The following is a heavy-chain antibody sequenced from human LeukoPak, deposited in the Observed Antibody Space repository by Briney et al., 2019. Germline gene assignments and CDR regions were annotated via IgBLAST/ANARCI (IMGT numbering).Heavy chain of an antibody. J-gene: IGHJ4*02. CDR1: GGSISSSYYY. CDR3: ARGPLLRYFDWSPYYFDY. Sequence: PSETLSLTCTVSGGSISSSYYYWGWIRQPPGKGLEWIGSIYYSGSTYYSPSLKSRVTISVDTSKNQFSLKLSSVTAADTAVYYCARGPLLRYFDWSPYYFDYWGQGTLVTVSS. CDR2: IYYSGST. V-gene: IGHV4-39*01. D-gene: IGHD3-9*01.